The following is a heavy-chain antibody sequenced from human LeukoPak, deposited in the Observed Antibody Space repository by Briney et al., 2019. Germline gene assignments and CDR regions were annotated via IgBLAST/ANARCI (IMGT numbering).Heavy chain of an antibody. D-gene: IGHD3-3*01. CDR3: ARGRPERKRITIFGVVRYYFDY. V-gene: IGHV4-30-2*01. CDR1: GGSISSGGYY. CDR2: IYHSGST. J-gene: IGHJ4*02. Sequence: SQTLSLTCTVSGGSISSGGYYWSWIRQPPGKGLEWIGYIYHSGSTYYNPSLKSRVTISVDRSKNQFSLKLSSVTAADTAVYYCARGRPERKRITIFGVVRYYFDYWGQGTLVTVSS.